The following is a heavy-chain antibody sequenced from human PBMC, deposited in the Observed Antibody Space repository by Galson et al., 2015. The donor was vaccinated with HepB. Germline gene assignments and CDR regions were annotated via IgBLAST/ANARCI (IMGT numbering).Heavy chain of an antibody. CDR2: IRKKSSGYTT. V-gene: IGHV3-72*01. D-gene: IGHD1-7*01. CDR1: GFTFSDHC. Sequence: SLRLSCAASGFTFSDHCMDWVRQAPGKGLAWVGLIRKKSSGYTTEYATSVQSRLTISRDDSRNSLFLQMDSMETGDTAIYYCARDENYKLDMWGHGTIVTVSS. J-gene: IGHJ3*02. CDR3: ARDENYKLDM.